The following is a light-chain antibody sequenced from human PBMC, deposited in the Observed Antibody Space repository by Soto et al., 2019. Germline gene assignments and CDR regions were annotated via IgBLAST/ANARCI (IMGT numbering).Light chain of an antibody. Sequence: EVVLTQSPGTLSLSPGERATLSCRASQSVTNNYLAWYQQRPGLAPRLLIYGASSRATGIPDRFSGSGSGTVFTPTIGRLEPEDFAVYYCQHYGRSRTFGQGTKVDI. CDR3: QHYGRSRT. J-gene: IGKJ1*01. CDR2: GAS. V-gene: IGKV3-20*01. CDR1: QSVTNNY.